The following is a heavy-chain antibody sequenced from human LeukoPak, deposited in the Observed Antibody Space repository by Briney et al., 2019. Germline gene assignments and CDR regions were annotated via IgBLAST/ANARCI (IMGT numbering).Heavy chain of an antibody. CDR2: ITSSSSYI. CDR3: ARNWNGPDY. V-gene: IGHV3-21*01. D-gene: IGHD1-1*01. J-gene: IGHJ4*02. Sequence: PGGSLRLSCAASGFTFSSSSMNWVRQTPGEGLELVSSITSSSSYIYYADSVKGRFTISRDNANNSLYLQMNSLRAEDTAVYYCARNWNGPDYWGQGTLVTVSS. CDR1: GFTFSSSS.